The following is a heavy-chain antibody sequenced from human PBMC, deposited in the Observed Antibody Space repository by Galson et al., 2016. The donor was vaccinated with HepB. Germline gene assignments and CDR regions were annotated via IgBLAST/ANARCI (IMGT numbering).Heavy chain of an antibody. D-gene: IGHD1-26*01. CDR2: IDPGGSYT. Sequence: QSGAEVKKPRESLTISCKASGYIFADYWISWVRQMPGKGLEWMGRIDPGGSYTNYSPSFQGHVTISADKSVATAYLQWSSLRASDTAMYYCARHLWTVVGAITFDSWGQATLVTVSS. V-gene: IGHV5-10-1*01. CDR3: ARHLWTVVGAITFDS. J-gene: IGHJ4*02. CDR1: GYIFADYW.